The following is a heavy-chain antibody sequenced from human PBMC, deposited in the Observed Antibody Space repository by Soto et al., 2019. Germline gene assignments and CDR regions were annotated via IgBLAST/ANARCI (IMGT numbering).Heavy chain of an antibody. CDR2: ITSKSTTI. V-gene: IGHV3-48*02. D-gene: IGHD3-16*01. CDR1: GFTFTSYS. J-gene: IGHJ5*02. Sequence: GSLRPSCAASGFTFTSYSMNWVRQAPGQGLEWVSYITSKSTTIKYADSVKGRFTVSRDNAKNSLYLQLNSLRDEDTAVYYCAREMGACSDSSCYPGPYDSWGQGTLVTVSS. CDR3: AREMGACSDSSCYPGPYDS.